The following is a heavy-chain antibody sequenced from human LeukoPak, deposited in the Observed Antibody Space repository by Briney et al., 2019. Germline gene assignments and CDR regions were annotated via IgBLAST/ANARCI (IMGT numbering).Heavy chain of an antibody. CDR3: ARQIASAGTAGFDF. V-gene: IGHV4-4*07. CDR1: GGSLSSYY. Sequence: SGTLSLTCTVSGGSLSSYYWSWIRQPAGKGLGWIGRIYSTGSTNYNPSLKSRVTMSVDTSKNQFSLRLRSVTAADTAVYYCARQIASAGTAGFDFWGQGALVTVSS. D-gene: IGHD6-13*01. J-gene: IGHJ4*02. CDR2: IYSTGST.